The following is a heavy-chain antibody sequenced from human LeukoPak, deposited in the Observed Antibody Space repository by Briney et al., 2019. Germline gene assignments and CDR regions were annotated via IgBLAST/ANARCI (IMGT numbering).Heavy chain of an antibody. CDR1: GYTFTGYY. CDR2: INPNSGGT. V-gene: IGHV1-2*02. J-gene: IGHJ4*02. D-gene: IGHD1-26*01. CDR3: ARAAVGATADFDY. Sequence: ASVKVSCKASGYTFTGYYMHWVRQAPGQGLEWMEWINPNSGGTNYAQKFQGRVTMTRDTSISTAYMELSRLRSDDTAVYYCARAAVGATADFDYWGQGTLVTVSS.